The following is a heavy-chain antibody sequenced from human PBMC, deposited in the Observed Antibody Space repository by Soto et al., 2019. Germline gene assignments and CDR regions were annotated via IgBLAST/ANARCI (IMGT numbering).Heavy chain of an antibody. J-gene: IGHJ3*02. Sequence: QVQLVESGGGVVQPGRSLRLSCAASGFTFSSYAMHWVRQAPGKGLECVAVVSYDGSNKYYADSVKGRFTISRDNSKNTLYLQMNCLRAEDTALYYCARAPDRTQQLVGEDAFDIWDQGTMVTVSS. V-gene: IGHV3-30-3*01. CDR3: ARAPDRTQQLVGEDAFDI. CDR2: VSYDGSNK. CDR1: GFTFSSYA. D-gene: IGHD6-13*01.